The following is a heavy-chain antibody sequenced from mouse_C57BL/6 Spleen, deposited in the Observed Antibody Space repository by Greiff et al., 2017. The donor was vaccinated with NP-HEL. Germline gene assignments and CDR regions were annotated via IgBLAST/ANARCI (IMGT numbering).Heavy chain of an antibody. Sequence: VKLMESGPELVKPGASVKLSCKASGYTFTSYDINWVKQRPGQGLEWIGWIYPRDGSTKYNEKFKGKATLTVDTSSSTAYMELHSLTSEDSAVYFCARSYGSSLWYFDVWGTGTTVTVSS. V-gene: IGHV1-85*01. CDR2: IYPRDGST. CDR3: ARSYGSSLWYFDV. CDR1: GYTFTSYD. D-gene: IGHD1-1*01. J-gene: IGHJ1*03.